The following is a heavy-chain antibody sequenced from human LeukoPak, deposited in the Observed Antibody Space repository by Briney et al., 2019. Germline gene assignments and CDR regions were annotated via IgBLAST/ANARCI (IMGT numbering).Heavy chain of an antibody. CDR1: GFTFSNAW. V-gene: IGHV3-15*01. J-gene: IGHJ4*02. D-gene: IGHD3-9*01. Sequence: GGSLRLSCAASGFTFSNAWMSWVRQAPGKGLEWVGRIKSKTDGGTTDYAAPVKGRFTISRDDSKNTLYLQMNSLKTEDTAVYYCTTLQFVLRYFDWLYSSQIVDYWGQGTLVTVSS. CDR3: TTLQFVLRYFDWLYSSQIVDY. CDR2: IKSKTDGGTT.